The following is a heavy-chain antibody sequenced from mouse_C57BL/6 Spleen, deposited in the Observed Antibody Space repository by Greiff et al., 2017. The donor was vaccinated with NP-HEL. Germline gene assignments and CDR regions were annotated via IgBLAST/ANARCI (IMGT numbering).Heavy chain of an antibody. CDR2: FYPGSGSI. J-gene: IGHJ4*01. Sequence: VMLVESGAELVKPGASVKLSCKASGYTFTEYTIHWVKQRSGQGLEWIGWFYPGSGSIKYNEKFKDKATLTADKSSSTVYMELSRLTSEDSAVYFCARHEPISSAMDYWGQGTSVTVSS. CDR3: ARHEPISSAMDY. V-gene: IGHV1-62-2*01. CDR1: GYTFTEYT.